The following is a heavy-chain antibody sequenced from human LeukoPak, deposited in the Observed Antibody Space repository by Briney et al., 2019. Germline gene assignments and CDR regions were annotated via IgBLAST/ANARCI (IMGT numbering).Heavy chain of an antibody. D-gene: IGHD3-10*01. J-gene: IGHJ4*02. CDR2: INPSGGST. CDR1: GCTFTSYY. CDR3: ARSSHRGEPEVPSDY. Sequence: ASVKVSCKASGCTFTSYYMHWVRQAPGQGLEWMGIINPSGGSTSYAQKFQGRVTMTRDTSTSTVYMELSSLRSEDTAVYYCARSSHRGEPEVPSDYWGQGTLVTVSS. V-gene: IGHV1-46*01.